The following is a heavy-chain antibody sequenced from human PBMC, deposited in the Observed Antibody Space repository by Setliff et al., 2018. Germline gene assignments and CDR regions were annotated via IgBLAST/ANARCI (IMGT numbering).Heavy chain of an antibody. CDR1: VVSFKSHY. J-gene: IGHJ6*02. CDR3: ARAFTYYNFWSGYGYGMDV. V-gene: IGHV4-59*08. D-gene: IGHD3-3*01. CDR2: IFYNGAT. Sequence: SETLSLTCSVSVVSFKSHYWSWIRQSPGKGLEWIGYIFYNGATDYNPSFKSRVTISVDTSKNQFSLKLSSVTAADTAVYYCARAFTYYNFWSGYGYGMDVWGQGTTVTVSS.